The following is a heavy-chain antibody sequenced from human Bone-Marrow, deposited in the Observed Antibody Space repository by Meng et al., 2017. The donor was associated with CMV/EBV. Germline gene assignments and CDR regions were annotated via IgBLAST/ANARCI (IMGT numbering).Heavy chain of an antibody. Sequence: GGSLRLSCAASGFTFDDDGMSWVRQAPGKGLEWVSYISSSGSTIYYADSVKGRFTISRDNAKNSLYLQMNSLRAEDTAVYYCARDRDCSSTSCYPYYYYYGMDVWGPGTTVTIAS. CDR3: ARDRDCSSTSCYPYYYYYGMDV. D-gene: IGHD2-2*01. CDR1: GFTFDDDG. CDR2: ISSSGSTI. V-gene: IGHV3-48*03. J-gene: IGHJ6*02.